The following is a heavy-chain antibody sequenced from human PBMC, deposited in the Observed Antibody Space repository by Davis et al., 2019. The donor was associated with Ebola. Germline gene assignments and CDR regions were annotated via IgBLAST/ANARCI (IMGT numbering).Heavy chain of an antibody. CDR3: AAVGRSIAALPGGYYYYGMDV. CDR2: IIPIFGTA. D-gene: IGHD6-6*01. J-gene: IGHJ6*02. CDR1: GGTFSSYA. V-gene: IGHV1-69*13. Sequence: AASVKVSCKASGGTFSSYAISWVRQAPGQGLEWMGGIIPIFGTANYAQKFQGRVTITADESTSTAYMELSSLRSEDTAVYYCAAVGRSIAALPGGYYYYGMDVWGQGTTVTVSS.